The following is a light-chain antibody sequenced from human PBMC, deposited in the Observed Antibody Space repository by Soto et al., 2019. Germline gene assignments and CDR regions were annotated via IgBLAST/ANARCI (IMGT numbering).Light chain of an antibody. V-gene: IGKV1-39*01. CDR2: AAS. Sequence: DIQMTQSPSSLSASVGDRVTITCRASQIISTYLNWYQQRAGLAPRLLIYAASSLQSGVPPRFSGSGSGTDFTLTISSLQHEDFATYFCQQTYSAPPTFGQGTKVDI. CDR3: QQTYSAPPT. J-gene: IGKJ1*01. CDR1: QIISTY.